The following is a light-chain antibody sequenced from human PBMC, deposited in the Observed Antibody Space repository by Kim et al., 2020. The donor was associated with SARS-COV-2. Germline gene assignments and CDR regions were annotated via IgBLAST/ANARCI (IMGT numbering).Light chain of an antibody. J-gene: IGLJ2*01. V-gene: IGLV3-1*01. CDR2: QDT. CDR3: QAWDSSTVV. CDR1: TLGDKY. Sequence: SYELTQPPSVSVSPGQTASITSSGDTLGDKYAFWYQQKPGQSPVLVIYQDTKRPSGIPERFSGSNSGNTATLTISGTLPMDEADYYCQAWDSSTVV.